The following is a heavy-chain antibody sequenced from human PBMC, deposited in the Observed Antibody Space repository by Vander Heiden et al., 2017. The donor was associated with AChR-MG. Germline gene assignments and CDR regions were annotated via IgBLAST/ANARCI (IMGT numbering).Heavy chain of an antibody. CDR1: W. D-gene: IGHD4-17*01. CDR3: TTDRALR. V-gene: IGHV3-15*01. Sequence: WMSWVRQAPGKGLEWVGRIKSKTDGGTTDYAAPVKGRFTISRDDSKNTLYLQMNSLKTEDTAMYYCTTDRALRWGQGTLVTVSS. J-gene: IGHJ4*02. CDR2: IKSKTDGGTT.